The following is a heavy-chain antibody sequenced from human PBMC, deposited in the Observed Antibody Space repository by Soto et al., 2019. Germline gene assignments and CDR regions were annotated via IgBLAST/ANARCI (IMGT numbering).Heavy chain of an antibody. CDR1: GYTFTSYD. V-gene: IGHV1-8*01. D-gene: IGHD3-10*01. CDR2: MNPNSGNT. J-gene: IGHJ6*03. CDR3: AREYGSGSHYYYYYMDV. Sequence: ASVKVSCKASGYTFTSYDINWVRQATRQGLEWMGWMNPNSGNTGYAQKFQGRVTMTRNTSISTAYMELSSLRSEDTAVYYCAREYGSGSHYYYYYMDVRGKGTTVTVSS.